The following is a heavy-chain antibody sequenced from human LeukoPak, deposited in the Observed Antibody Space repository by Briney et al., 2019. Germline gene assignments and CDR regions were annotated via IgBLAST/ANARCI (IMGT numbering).Heavy chain of an antibody. Sequence: GGSLRLSCAASGFTFSSYWMSWVRQAPGKGLEWVSVIYTGGSTYYADSVQGRFTISRDNAKNTLYLQMNSLRDDDTAVYYCVRGVGVSRFNYFDPWGQGTLVTVSS. D-gene: IGHD1-26*01. CDR2: IYTGGST. J-gene: IGHJ5*02. CDR3: VRGVGVSRFNYFDP. V-gene: IGHV3-66*01. CDR1: GFTFSSYW.